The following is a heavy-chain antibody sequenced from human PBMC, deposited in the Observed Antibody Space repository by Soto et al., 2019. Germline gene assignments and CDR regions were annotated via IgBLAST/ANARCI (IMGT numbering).Heavy chain of an antibody. J-gene: IGHJ6*02. CDR3: ARLPDQYYYYYGMDV. CDR1: GGSISSGGYY. D-gene: IGHD2-2*01. V-gene: IGHV4-31*03. Sequence: SETLSLTCTVSGGSISSGGYYWSWIRQHPGKGLEWIGYIYYSGSAYYNPSLKSRVTISVDTSKNQFSLKLSSVTAADTAVYYCARLPDQYYYYYGMDVWGQGTTVTVSS. CDR2: IYYSGSA.